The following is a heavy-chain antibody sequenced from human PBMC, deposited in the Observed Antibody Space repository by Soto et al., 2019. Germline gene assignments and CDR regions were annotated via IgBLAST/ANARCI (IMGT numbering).Heavy chain of an antibody. D-gene: IGHD2-21*02. Sequence: XETLFLTCAVTGYSISRRGYYWGWIRQPRGKGLEWIGSIYYSGSTYNNPSIRSRVSMSIDTSKDQFSLKLKSVTAADTALYFCARQRTSVVTKAYFDVWGPGSLVTVSS. CDR3: ARQRTSVVTKAYFDV. J-gene: IGHJ4*02. CDR1: GYSISRRGYY. CDR2: IYYSGST. V-gene: IGHV4-39*01.